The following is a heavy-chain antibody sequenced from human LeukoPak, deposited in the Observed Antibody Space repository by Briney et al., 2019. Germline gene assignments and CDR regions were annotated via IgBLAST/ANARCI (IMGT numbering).Heavy chain of an antibody. J-gene: IGHJ6*03. D-gene: IGHD6-19*01. V-gene: IGHV3-21*01. CDR3: ARDAQWLVPEGYYYYMDV. Sequence: GGSLRLSCAGSGFTFSRYNMNWDRQAPGKGLERVSSISSSSSYIYYADSVKGRFTISRDNAQNSLFLQMNSLRAEDTAVYYCARDAQWLVPEGYYYYMDVWGKGTTVTVSS. CDR2: ISSSSSYI. CDR1: GFTFSRYN.